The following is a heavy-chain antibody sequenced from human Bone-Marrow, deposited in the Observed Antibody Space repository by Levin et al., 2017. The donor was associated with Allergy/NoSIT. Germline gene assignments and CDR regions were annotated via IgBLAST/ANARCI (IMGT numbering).Heavy chain of an antibody. V-gene: IGHV5-51*01. Sequence: GESLKISCKGSGYTFNTYWIGWVRRMPGKGLEWMGIIYPGDSTIRYSPSCQGQVTISADKSISTAYLEWSSLRASDTATYFCARMYSHGYRDYNYFYGMDVWGQGTAVIVSS. CDR3: ARMYSHGYRDYNYFYGMDV. J-gene: IGHJ6*02. CDR2: IYPGDSTI. D-gene: IGHD5-18*01. CDR1: GYTFNTYW.